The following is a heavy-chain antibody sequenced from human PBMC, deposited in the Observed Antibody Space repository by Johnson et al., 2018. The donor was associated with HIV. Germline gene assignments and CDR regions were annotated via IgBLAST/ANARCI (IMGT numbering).Heavy chain of an antibody. CDR2: ISYDGSNN. V-gene: IGHV3-30*14. J-gene: IGHJ3*02. CDR3: ARTLSGSYRGWAFDI. D-gene: IGHD1-26*01. CDR1: GFAFSSYA. Sequence: QVQLVESGGGVVRPGGSLRLSCAASGFAFSSYAMHWVRQAPGKGLEWVAVISYDGSNNYYADSVKGRFTISRENAKNSLYLQMNSLRAGDTAVYYCARTLSGSYRGWAFDIWGQGTMVTVSS.